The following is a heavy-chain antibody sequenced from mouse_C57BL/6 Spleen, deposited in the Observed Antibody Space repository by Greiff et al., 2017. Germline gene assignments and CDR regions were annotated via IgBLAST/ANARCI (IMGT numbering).Heavy chain of an antibody. V-gene: IGHV5-9-1*02. Sequence: DVHLVESGEGLVKPGASLKLSCAASGFTFSSYAMSWVRQTPEKRLEWVAYISSGGDYTYYADTVKGRFTVSRDNARNTLYLQMSSLKSEDAAMYDCTRDAPRYYAMEGWGQGASVTVA. D-gene: IGHD6-5*01. CDR2: ISSGGDYT. J-gene: IGHJ4*01. CDR3: TRDAPRYYAMEG. CDR1: GFTFSSYA.